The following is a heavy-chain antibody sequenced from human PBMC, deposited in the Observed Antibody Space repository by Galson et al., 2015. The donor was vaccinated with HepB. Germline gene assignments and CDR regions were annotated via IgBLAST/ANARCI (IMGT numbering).Heavy chain of an antibody. D-gene: IGHD6-19*01. CDR2: ISGSGGST. Sequence: SLRLSCAASGFTFSSYAMSWVRQAPGKGLEWVSAISGSGGSTYYADSVKGRFTISRDNSKNTLYLQMNSLRAEDTAVYYCAKDDEGWLVPYYYYGMDVWGQGTTVTVSS. CDR1: GFTFSSYA. J-gene: IGHJ6*02. CDR3: AKDDEGWLVPYYYYGMDV. V-gene: IGHV3-23*01.